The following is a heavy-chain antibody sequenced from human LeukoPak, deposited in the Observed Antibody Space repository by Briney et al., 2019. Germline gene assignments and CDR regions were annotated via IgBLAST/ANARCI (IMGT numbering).Heavy chain of an antibody. CDR1: GFTFSSYW. J-gene: IGHJ4*02. D-gene: IGHD6-19*01. V-gene: IGHV3-74*01. Sequence: GGSLRLSCAASGFTFSSYWMHWVRQAPGKGLVWVSRINSDGSSTSCADSVKGRFTISRDNAKNTLYLQMNSLRAEDTAVYYCARERDSSGWYREFDYWGQGTLVTVSS. CDR3: ARERDSSGWYREFDY. CDR2: INSDGSST.